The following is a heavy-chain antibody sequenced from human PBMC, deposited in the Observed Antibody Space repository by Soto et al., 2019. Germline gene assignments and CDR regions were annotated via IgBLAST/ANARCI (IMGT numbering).Heavy chain of an antibody. CDR3: ASLYYYDSSGYFPFGMDV. CDR2: IWYDGSNK. J-gene: IGHJ6*02. D-gene: IGHD3-22*01. Sequence: PGGSLRLSCAASGFTFSSYGMHWVRQAPGKGLEWVAVIWYDGSNKYYADSVKGRFTISRDNSKNTLYLQMSSLRAEDTAVYYCASLYYYDSSGYFPFGMDVWGQGTTVTVSS. V-gene: IGHV3-33*01. CDR1: GFTFSSYG.